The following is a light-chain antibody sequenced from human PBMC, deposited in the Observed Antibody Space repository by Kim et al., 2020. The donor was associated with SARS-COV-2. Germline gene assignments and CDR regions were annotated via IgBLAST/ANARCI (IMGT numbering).Light chain of an antibody. V-gene: IGLV2-14*03. J-gene: IGLJ2*01. CDR3: SSYTGSGTLV. CDR1: SSDVGGYNY. Sequence: QSALTQSASVSGSPGQSITISCTGTSSDVGGYNYVSWYQQYPGKVPKLLIYDVSNRPSGVSNRFSGSKSGNTASLTISGLQAEDEADYYCSSYTGSGTLVFGAGTQLTVL. CDR2: DVS.